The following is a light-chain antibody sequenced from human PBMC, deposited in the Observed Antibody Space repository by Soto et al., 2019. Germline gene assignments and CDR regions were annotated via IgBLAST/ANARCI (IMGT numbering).Light chain of an antibody. Sequence: DIQMTQSPSTLSASVGDRVTITCRASQSISRCLAWYQQKPGKAPKFLIYDASTLETGVPSRFSGSGAGTEFTLTISNLQPDDFATYYCQQYDSILGTFGPGTKVEIK. V-gene: IGKV1-5*01. J-gene: IGKJ1*01. CDR2: DAS. CDR1: QSISRC. CDR3: QQYDSILGT.